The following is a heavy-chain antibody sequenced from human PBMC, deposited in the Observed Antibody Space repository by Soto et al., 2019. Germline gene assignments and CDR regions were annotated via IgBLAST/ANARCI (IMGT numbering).Heavy chain of an antibody. D-gene: IGHD3-16*01. CDR2: ISSSGSTI. CDR1: GFTFSDYY. CDR3: ARAGYYDYIWGSSPGWFDP. V-gene: IGHV3-11*01. J-gene: IGHJ5*02. Sequence: GGSLRLSCAASGFTFSDYYMSWIRQAPGKGLEWVSYISSSGSTIYYADSVKGRFTISRDNAKNSLYLQMNSLRAEDTAVYYCARAGYYDYIWGSSPGWFDPWGQGTLVTVSS.